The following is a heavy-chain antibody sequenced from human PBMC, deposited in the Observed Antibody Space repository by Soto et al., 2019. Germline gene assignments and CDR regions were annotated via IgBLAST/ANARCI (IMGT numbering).Heavy chain of an antibody. D-gene: IGHD3-10*01. J-gene: IGHJ4*02. CDR3: AKVSRKGSAIDFDY. CDR2: VNPNNGDT. V-gene: IGHV1-8*01. Sequence: QVQLVQSGAELKKPGASVKVSCKASGYTFSNYDMNWVRQATGQGPEWIGWVNPNNGDTGYAQKFQGRVTLTTDISTITAYMDMTSLRSEDTAIYYCAKVSRKGSAIDFDYWGQGTLITVSS. CDR1: GYTFSNYD.